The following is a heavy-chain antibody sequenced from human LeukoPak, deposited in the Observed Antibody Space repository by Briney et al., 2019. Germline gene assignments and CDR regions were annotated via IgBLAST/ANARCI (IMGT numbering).Heavy chain of an antibody. J-gene: IGHJ6*03. CDR3: ARDEYDYVWGDMDV. V-gene: IGHV3-48*01. D-gene: IGHD3-16*01. Sequence: GSLRLPCAASGFTFSSYSMNWVRQAPGKGLEWVSYISSSSSTIYYADSVKGRFTISRDNAKNSLYLQMNSLRAEDTAVYYCARDEYDYVWGDMDVWGKGTTVTVSS. CDR1: GFTFSSYS. CDR2: ISSSSSTI.